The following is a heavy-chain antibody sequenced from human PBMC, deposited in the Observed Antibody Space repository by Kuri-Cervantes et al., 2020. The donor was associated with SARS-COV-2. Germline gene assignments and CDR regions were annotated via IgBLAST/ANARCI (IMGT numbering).Heavy chain of an antibody. CDR3: ARHLITGVYYFDQ. CDR1: GYNFTNYW. J-gene: IGHJ4*02. CDR2: IDPTDSDT. Sequence: GGSLRLSCMGSGYNFTNYWITWVRQTPGRGLEWMWRIDPTDSDTNYWPSFQGHVTISSDKSITTAYLQWSNLKASDTAMYYCARHLITGVYYFDQWGQGTLVTVSS. V-gene: IGHV5-10-1*01. D-gene: IGHD7-27*01.